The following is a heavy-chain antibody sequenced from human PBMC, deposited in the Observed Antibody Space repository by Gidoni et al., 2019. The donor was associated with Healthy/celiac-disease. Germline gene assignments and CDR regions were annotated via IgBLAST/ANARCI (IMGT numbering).Heavy chain of an antibody. D-gene: IGHD1-26*01. J-gene: IGHJ4*02. Sequence: EVQLVESGGGLVKPGGSLRLSCAASGFTFSSYSMNWVRQAPGKGLEWVSSMSSSSSYIYYADSVKGRFTISRDHAKNSLYLQMNSLRAEDTAVYYCSRWGVGATPAAFDYWGQGTLVTVSS. CDR2: MSSSSSYI. CDR1: GFTFSSYS. CDR3: SRWGVGATPAAFDY. V-gene: IGHV3-21*01.